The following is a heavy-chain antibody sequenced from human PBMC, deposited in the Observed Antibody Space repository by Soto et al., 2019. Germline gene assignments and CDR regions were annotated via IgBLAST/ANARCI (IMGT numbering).Heavy chain of an antibody. CDR3: AHRPSGDSSGYYYDY. CDR1: GFSLSTSGVG. Sequence: QITLKESGPTLVKPTQTLTLTCTFSGFSLSTSGVGVGWIRQPPGKALEWLALIYWDDDKRYSPSLKSRLTLTKDTSKNQVVLTMTNMDPVDTATYYCAHRPSGDSSGYYYDYWGQGTLVTVSS. J-gene: IGHJ4*02. CDR2: IYWDDDK. D-gene: IGHD3-22*01. V-gene: IGHV2-5*02.